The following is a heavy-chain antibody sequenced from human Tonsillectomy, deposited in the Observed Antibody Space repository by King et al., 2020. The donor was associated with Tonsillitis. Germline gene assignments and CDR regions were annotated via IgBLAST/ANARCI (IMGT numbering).Heavy chain of an antibody. J-gene: IGHJ6*01. CDR1: GFTFDNYA. D-gene: IGHD3-3*01. Sequence: VQLVESGGGLVQPGRSLRLSCAASGFTFDNYAMHWVRQAPGKGLEWVSGISWNSGSIGYADSVKGRFTISRDNAKNSLYLQMNSLSAEDTALYYCARDIGITIVYGMDVWGQGTTVTVSS. CDR3: ARDIGITIVYGMDV. CDR2: ISWNSGSI. V-gene: IGHV3-9*01.